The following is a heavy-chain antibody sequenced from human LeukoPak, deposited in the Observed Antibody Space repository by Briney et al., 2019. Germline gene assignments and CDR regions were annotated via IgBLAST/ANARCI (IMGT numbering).Heavy chain of an antibody. CDR3: ARESYYGPITY. V-gene: IGHV4-59*01. Sequence: PSETLSLTCTVSGGSISSNYWSWIRQPPGKGLEWIGYIYSSGSTNYNPSLKSRVTISVDTSKNQFSLKLSSVTAADTAVYYCARESYYGPITYWGQGTLVTVSS. J-gene: IGHJ4*02. D-gene: IGHD3-10*01. CDR2: IYSSGST. CDR1: GGSISSNY.